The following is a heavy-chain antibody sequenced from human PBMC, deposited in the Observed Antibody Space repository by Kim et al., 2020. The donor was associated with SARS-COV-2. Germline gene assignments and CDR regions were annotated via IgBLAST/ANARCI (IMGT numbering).Heavy chain of an antibody. Sequence: GGSLRLYCAASGFTFSSYAMSWVRQAPGKGLEWVSAISGSGGSTYYADSVKGRFTISRDNSKNTLYLQMNSLRVEDTAVYYCAKDPRGAMVEVDYWGQGTLVTVSS. D-gene: IGHD5-18*01. CDR1: GFTFSSYA. CDR3: AKDPRGAMVEVDY. J-gene: IGHJ4*02. CDR2: ISGSGGST. V-gene: IGHV3-23*01.